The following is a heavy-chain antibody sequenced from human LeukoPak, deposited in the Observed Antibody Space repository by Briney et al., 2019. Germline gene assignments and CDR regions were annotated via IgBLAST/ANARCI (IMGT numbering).Heavy chain of an antibody. CDR3: ARGYSNPPLEY. CDR2: ISSSTTTT. J-gene: IGHJ4*02. V-gene: IGHV3-48*01. CDR1: GDTLIGYG. Sequence: PGGSLRLSCVASGDTLIGYGMNWVRQAPGKGLEWISSISSSTTTTYYADSVRGRFTISRDSAENSLYLHMNSLRAEDTAIYYCARGYSNPPLEYWGQGTPVTVSS. D-gene: IGHD4-11*01.